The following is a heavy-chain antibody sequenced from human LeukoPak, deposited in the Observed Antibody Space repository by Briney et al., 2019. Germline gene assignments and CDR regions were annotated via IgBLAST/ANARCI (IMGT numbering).Heavy chain of an antibody. CDR2: ISGSGSST. Sequence: PGGSLRLSCEASGFTFSSYAMCWVRQAPGKGLEWVSSISGSGSSTYYADSVKDHFTISRDNSKSTLFLQMSSLRGDDTAIYYCVRESRPGGAMGLYHNLDYWGQGTLVAVSS. CDR3: VRESRPGGAMGLYHNLDY. D-gene: IGHD1-1*01. J-gene: IGHJ4*02. V-gene: IGHV3-23*01. CDR1: GFTFSSYA.